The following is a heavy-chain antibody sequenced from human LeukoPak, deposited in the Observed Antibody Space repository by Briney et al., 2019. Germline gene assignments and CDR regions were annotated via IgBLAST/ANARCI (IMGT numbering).Heavy chain of an antibody. D-gene: IGHD1-26*01. V-gene: IGHV3-23*01. CDR2: ISGSGIST. CDR3: ARDSGSYYGYYYGMDV. J-gene: IGHJ6*02. CDR1: GFTFSSYA. Sequence: GGSLRLSCAASGFTFSSYAMSWVRQAPGKGLEWVSAISGSGISTYYADSVKGRFTISRDNPKNTLYLQMDSLRAEDTAVYYCARDSGSYYGYYYGMDVWGQGTTVTVSS.